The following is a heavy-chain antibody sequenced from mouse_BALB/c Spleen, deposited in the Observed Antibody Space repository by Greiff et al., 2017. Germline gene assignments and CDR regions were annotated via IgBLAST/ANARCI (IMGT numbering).Heavy chain of an antibody. CDR3: TSGYGSWGFAY. V-gene: IGHV1S81*02. D-gene: IGHD3-1*01. CDR1: GYTFTSYY. J-gene: IGHJ3*01. CDR2: INPSNGGT. Sequence: QVQLQQPGAELVKPGASVKLSCKASGYTFTSYYMYWVKQRPGQGLEWIGGINPSNGGTNFNEKFKSKATLTVDKSSSTAYMQLSSLTSEDSAVYYCTSGYGSWGFAYWGQRTLVTVSA.